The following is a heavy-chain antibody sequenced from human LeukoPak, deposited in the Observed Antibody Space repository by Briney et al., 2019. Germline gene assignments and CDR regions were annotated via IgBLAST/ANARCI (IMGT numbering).Heavy chain of an antibody. Sequence: GGSLRLSCAASGFTFSSYSMNWVRQAPGKGLEWVSYIISSSSTIYYADSVKGRFTISRDNAKNSLYLQMNSLRVEDTALYYCVRGPHYGAYTDYFDYWGRGTLVTVSS. CDR2: IISSSSTI. V-gene: IGHV3-48*01. CDR1: GFTFSSYS. CDR3: VRGPHYGAYTDYFDY. J-gene: IGHJ4*02. D-gene: IGHD4-17*01.